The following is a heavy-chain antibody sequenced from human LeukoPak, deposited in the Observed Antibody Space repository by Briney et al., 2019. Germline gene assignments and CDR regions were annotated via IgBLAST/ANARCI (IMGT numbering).Heavy chain of an antibody. Sequence: ASVKVSCKASGYTFTSYYMHWGRHAPGQGLEWMGIINPCGGSTSSAQKFQGRVTMTRDTSTSTVYMELSSLRSQDTAVYYCAMEVDCSSTSCYRWLDPWGQGTLVTVSS. CDR3: AMEVDCSSTSCYRWLDP. V-gene: IGHV1-46*01. J-gene: IGHJ5*02. D-gene: IGHD2-2*01. CDR1: GYTFTSYY. CDR2: INPCGGST.